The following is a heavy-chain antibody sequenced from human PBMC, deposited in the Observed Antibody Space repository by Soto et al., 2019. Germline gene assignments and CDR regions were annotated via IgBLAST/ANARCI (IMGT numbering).Heavy chain of an antibody. V-gene: IGHV3-20*04. D-gene: IGHD1-26*01. Sequence: EVQLVESGGGVLRPGGSLRLSCAASGFTFDDYGMSWASQAPGKGLEWVSGVNWNGGSTGYADSVKGRFTISRDNAKNSLYLQMNSLRAEDTAFYYCVRGASLNFDYWGQGTLVTVSS. CDR3: VRGASLNFDY. CDR2: VNWNGGST. J-gene: IGHJ4*02. CDR1: GFTFDDYG.